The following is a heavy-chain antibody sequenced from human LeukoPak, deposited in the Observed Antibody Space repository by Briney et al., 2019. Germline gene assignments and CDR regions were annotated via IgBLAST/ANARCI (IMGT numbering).Heavy chain of an antibody. CDR2: IYYSGST. V-gene: IGHV4-59*01. Sequence: SETLSLTCTVSGRSISSYYWSWIRQPPGKGLEWIGYIYYSGSTNYNPSLKSRVTISVDTSKNQFSLKLSSVTAADTAVYYCAVDYGGNYYFDYWGQGTLVTVSS. CDR1: GRSISSYY. D-gene: IGHD4-23*01. CDR3: AVDYGGNYYFDY. J-gene: IGHJ4*02.